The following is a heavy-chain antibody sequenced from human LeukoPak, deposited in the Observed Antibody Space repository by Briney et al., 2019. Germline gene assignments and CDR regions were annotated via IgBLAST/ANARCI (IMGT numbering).Heavy chain of an antibody. CDR1: GFTFSSYA. V-gene: IGHV3-30-3*01. J-gene: IGHJ3*02. D-gene: IGHD3-22*01. CDR3: ARDGYYYDSSGYSPFDAFDI. CDR2: ISYDGSNK. Sequence: GGSLRLSCAASGFTFSSYAMHWVRQAPGKGLEWVAVISYDGSNKYYADSVKGRFTISRDNCKNTLYLQMNSLRAEDTAVYYCARDGYYYDSSGYSPFDAFDIWGQGTMVTVSS.